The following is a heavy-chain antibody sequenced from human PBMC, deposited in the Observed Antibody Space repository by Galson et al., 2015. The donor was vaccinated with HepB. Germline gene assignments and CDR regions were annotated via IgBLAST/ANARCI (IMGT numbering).Heavy chain of an antibody. CDR3: AKDGGKVRGAHDY. J-gene: IGHJ4*02. D-gene: IGHD3-10*01. CDR1: GFTFSSYA. CDR2: ISGGGGST. V-gene: IGHV3-23*01. Sequence: SLRLSCAASGFTFSSYAMNWVRQAPGKGLEWVSSISGGGGSTDYADSVKGRFTISRDNSKNTLYLQMNSLRAEDTAVYYCAKDGGKVRGAHDYWGQGTLVTVSS.